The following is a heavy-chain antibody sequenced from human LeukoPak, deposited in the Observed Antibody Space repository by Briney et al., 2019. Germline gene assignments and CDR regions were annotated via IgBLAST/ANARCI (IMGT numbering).Heavy chain of an antibody. D-gene: IGHD3-3*01. CDR2: ISSGSAE. J-gene: IGHJ4*02. Sequence: GGSLRLSCAASGFTFSDYYMSWMRQAPGKGLEWVSFISSGSAEYYADSVKGRFTISRDNAKNLLYLQMSSLTAEDTAVYYCARDERYYDFWSGRDWGQGTLVTVSS. CDR3: ARDERYYDFWSGRD. CDR1: GFTFSDYY. V-gene: IGHV3-11*04.